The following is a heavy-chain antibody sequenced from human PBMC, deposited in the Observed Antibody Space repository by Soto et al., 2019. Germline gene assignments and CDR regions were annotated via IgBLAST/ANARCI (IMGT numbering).Heavy chain of an antibody. CDR2: IFPGDSDT. D-gene: IGHD3-22*01. V-gene: IGHV5-51*01. CDR1: GYSFTSYW. Sequence: GESLKISCKGSGYSFTSYWIAWVRQMPGKGLEWMGIIFPGDSDTRYSPSFQGQVTISADRSTSTVFLQWASLKASDTAVYFCARKDKSGYFNLFDPCGQGSLVTVSS. J-gene: IGHJ5*02. CDR3: ARKDKSGYFNLFDP.